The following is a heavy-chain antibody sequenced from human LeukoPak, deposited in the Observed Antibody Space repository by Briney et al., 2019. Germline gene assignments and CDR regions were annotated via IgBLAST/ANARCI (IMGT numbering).Heavy chain of an antibody. J-gene: IGHJ6*02. CDR2: IWYDGSNK. CDR3: ARALGDTGNYYYYGMDV. D-gene: IGHD5-18*01. V-gene: IGHV3-33*01. Sequence: GGSLRLSCAASGFTLSSYGMHWVRQAPGKGLEWVAVIWYDGSNKYYADSVKGRFTISRDNSKNTLYLQMNSLRAEDTAVYYCARALGDTGNYYYYGMDVWGQGTTVTVSS. CDR1: GFTLSSYG.